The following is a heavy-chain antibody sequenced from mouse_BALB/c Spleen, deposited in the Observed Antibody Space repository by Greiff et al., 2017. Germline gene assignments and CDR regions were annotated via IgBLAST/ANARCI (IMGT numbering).Heavy chain of an antibody. CDR2: IRNKANGYTT. J-gene: IGHJ1*01. CDR1: GFTFTDYY. Sequence: EVKLMESGGGLVQPGGSLRLSCATSGFTFTDYYMSWVRQPPGKALEWLGFIRNKANGYTTEYSASVKGRFTISRDNSQSILYLQMNTLIAEDSATYYCARVISYGNYIYWYFDVWGAGTTVTVSS. V-gene: IGHV7-3*02. CDR3: ARVISYGNYIYWYFDV. D-gene: IGHD2-1*01.